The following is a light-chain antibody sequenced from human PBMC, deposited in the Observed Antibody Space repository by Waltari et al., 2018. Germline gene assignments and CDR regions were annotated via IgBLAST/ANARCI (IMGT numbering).Light chain of an antibody. CDR2: AAS. V-gene: IGKV1-16*02. J-gene: IGKJ4*02. CDR3: QQYNSHPRT. Sequence: DIQMTQSPSSLSASAGDRVTITCRASQGISNHLAWFQQQPVKAPKSLIYAASSLQRGVPSKFGSSGSGTDVTLTISRLQPEDFEDYYCQQYNSHPRTFGGGTKVEIK. CDR1: QGISNH.